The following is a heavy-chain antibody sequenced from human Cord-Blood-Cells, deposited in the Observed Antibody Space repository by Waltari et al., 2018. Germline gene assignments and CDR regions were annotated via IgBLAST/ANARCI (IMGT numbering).Heavy chain of an antibody. J-gene: IGHJ3*02. CDR1: GFTFSSYA. V-gene: IGHV3-30*04. D-gene: IGHD4-17*01. CDR2: ISYDGSNK. CDR3: ARDTRYGGNSGAFDI. Sequence: QVQLVASGGGVVQPGRSLSLSCAASGFTFSSYAMHWVRQAPGKGLEWVAVISYDGSNKYYADSVKGRFTISRDNSKNTLYLQMNSLRAEDTAVYYCARDTRYGGNSGAFDIWGQGTMVTVSS.